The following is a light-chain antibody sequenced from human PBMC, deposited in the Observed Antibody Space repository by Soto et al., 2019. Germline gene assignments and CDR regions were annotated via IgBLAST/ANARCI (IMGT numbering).Light chain of an antibody. CDR2: QAS. Sequence: DIPVTQSAYTLSASVRHIDTITCRASQSISSWLSWYQQKPGKAPTLLLYQASILKSGVLSRFNGSESGTDFVLTIGSLQADDLATDYCYYYPSTSGLTFGGGDNVDTK. CDR1: QSISSW. CDR3: YYYPSTSGLT. V-gene: IGKV1-5*03. J-gene: IGKJ4*02.